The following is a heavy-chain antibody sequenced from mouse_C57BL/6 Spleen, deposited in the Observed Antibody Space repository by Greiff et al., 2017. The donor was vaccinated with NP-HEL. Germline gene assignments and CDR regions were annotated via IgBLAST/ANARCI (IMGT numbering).Heavy chain of an antibody. CDR3: ARSLYYGNPWFAY. Sequence: VQLQQSGPVLVKPGASVKMSCKASGYTFTDYYMNWVKQSHGKSLEWIGVINPYNGGTSYNQKFKGKATLTVDKSSSTAYMELNSLTSEDSAVYYCARSLYYGNPWFAYWGQGTLVTVSA. J-gene: IGHJ3*01. V-gene: IGHV1-19*01. D-gene: IGHD2-1*01. CDR2: INPYNGGT. CDR1: GYTFTDYY.